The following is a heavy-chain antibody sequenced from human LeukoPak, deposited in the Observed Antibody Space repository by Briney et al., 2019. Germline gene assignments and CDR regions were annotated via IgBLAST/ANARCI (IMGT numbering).Heavy chain of an antibody. V-gene: IGHV3-11*01. CDR3: ATRPCDYGGNSYFDY. J-gene: IGHJ4*02. CDR1: GFTFSDYY. CDR2: ISSSGSTI. D-gene: IGHD4-23*01. Sequence: GGSLRLSCAASGFTFSDYYMSWIRQAPGKGLEWVSYISSSGSTIYYADSVKGRFTISRYNAKNSLYLQMNSLRAEDTAVYYCATRPCDYGGNSYFDYWGQGTLVTVSS.